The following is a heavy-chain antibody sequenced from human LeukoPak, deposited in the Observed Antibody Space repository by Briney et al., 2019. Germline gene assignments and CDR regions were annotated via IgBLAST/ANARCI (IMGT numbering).Heavy chain of an antibody. V-gene: IGHV1-3*01. Sequence: AASAKVSCKASGYTFTSYAMHWVRQAPGQRLEWMGWINAGNGNTKYSQKFQGRVTMTTDTSTSTAYMELRSLRSDDTAVYYCARESSGTMIVVVRAFDIWGQGTMVTVSS. J-gene: IGHJ3*02. CDR1: GYTFTSYA. CDR3: ARESSGTMIVVVRAFDI. D-gene: IGHD3-22*01. CDR2: INAGNGNT.